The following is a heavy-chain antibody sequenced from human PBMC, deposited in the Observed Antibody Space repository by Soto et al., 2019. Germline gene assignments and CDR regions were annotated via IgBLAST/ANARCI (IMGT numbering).Heavy chain of an antibody. V-gene: IGHV5-10-1*01. CDR2: IDPSDSYT. J-gene: IGHJ6*02. CDR1: GYSFTTYW. CDR3: ARLVWLGTQPYYFYGMDA. D-gene: IGHD3-10*01. Sequence: GESLKISCKGSGYSFTTYWIGWVRQMPGKGLEWMGRIDPSDSYTNYSPSFQGHVTISADKSISTAYLQWRRLKASENAMYYCARLVWLGTQPYYFYGMDAWGHGTPLTVSS.